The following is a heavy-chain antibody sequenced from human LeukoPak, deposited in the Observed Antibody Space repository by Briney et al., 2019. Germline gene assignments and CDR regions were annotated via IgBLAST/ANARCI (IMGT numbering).Heavy chain of an antibody. J-gene: IGHJ6*03. CDR1: GFTFDEYA. CDR3: ARSGGTRRQFSFYYYMDV. Sequence: PGRSLRLSCAASGFTFDEYAMHWVRQAPGKGLEWVSGITRNSGSTGYADSVTGRFTISRDNAKNTLYLQMNSLGPEDTALYYCARSGGTRRQFSFYYYMDVWGKGTTVPISS. D-gene: IGHD3-10*01. V-gene: IGHV3-9*01. CDR2: ITRNSGST.